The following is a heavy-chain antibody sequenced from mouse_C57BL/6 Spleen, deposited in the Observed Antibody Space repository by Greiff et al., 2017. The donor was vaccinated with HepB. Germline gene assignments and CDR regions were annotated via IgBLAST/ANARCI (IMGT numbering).Heavy chain of an antibody. CDR3: VRQYDYDAYFDY. CDR1: GFSFNTYA. J-gene: IGHJ2*01. Sequence: EVKLLESGGGLVQPKGSLKLSCAASGFSFNTYAINWVRQAPGKGLEWVARIRSKSNNYATYYADSVKDRFTISRDDSESMLYLQMNNLKTEDTAMYYCVRQYDYDAYFDYWGQGTTLTVSS. V-gene: IGHV10-1*01. D-gene: IGHD2-4*01. CDR2: IRSKSNNYAT.